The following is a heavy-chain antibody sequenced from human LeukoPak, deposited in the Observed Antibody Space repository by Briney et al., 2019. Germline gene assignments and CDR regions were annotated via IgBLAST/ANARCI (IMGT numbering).Heavy chain of an antibody. J-gene: IGHJ3*02. CDR1: GYTFTSYY. Sequence: ASVKVSCKASGYTFTSYYMHWVRQAPGQGLEWMGIINPSGGSTSYAQKFQGRVTKTRDMSTSTVYMELSSLRSEDTAVYYCARARGMATIYYAFDIWGQGTTVTISS. CDR3: ARARGMATIYYAFDI. D-gene: IGHD5-24*01. V-gene: IGHV1-46*01. CDR2: INPSGGST.